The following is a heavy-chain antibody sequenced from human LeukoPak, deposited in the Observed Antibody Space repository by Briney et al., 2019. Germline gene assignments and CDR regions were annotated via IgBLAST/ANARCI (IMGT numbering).Heavy chain of an antibody. J-gene: IGHJ4*02. CDR3: ARDAQGNFDY. V-gene: IGHV3-30-3*01. CDR1: GFTFSSYA. Sequence: GGSLRLSCAASGFTFSSYAMHWVRQAPGKGLEWVAAISYDGSNKYYADSVKGRFTISRDNSKNTLYLQMNSLRAEDTAVYYCARDAQGNFDYWGQGTLVTVSS. CDR2: ISYDGSNK.